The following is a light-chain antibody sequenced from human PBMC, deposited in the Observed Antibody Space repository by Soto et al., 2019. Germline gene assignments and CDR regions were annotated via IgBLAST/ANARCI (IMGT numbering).Light chain of an antibody. J-gene: IGKJ5*01. Sequence: DIVMTQSPLSLGVTPGEPASISCRSSQSLLYSDGDNYLDWYLQKPGQSPQLLIYLASNRASGVPARFSVSGSGTYFTLKISRVEAEDVGLYYCMQALQPPNTVGQGTRLESK. CDR1: QSLLYSDGDNY. V-gene: IGKV2-28*01. CDR2: LAS. CDR3: MQALQPPNT.